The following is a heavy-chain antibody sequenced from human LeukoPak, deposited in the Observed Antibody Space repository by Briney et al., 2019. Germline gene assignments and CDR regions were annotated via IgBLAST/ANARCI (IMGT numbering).Heavy chain of an antibody. CDR1: GFTLDDYG. CDR2: INWNGSGS. V-gene: IGHV3-20*04. Sequence: GGSLRLSCAASGFTLDDYGMSWVRQVPGKGLEWVSGINWNGSGSGYADSVKGRFTISRDNAKNYVYLQMNSLRAEDTAVYYCAKTSEFLDPYFDYWGQGTLVTVSS. D-gene: IGHD3/OR15-3a*01. J-gene: IGHJ4*02. CDR3: AKTSEFLDPYFDY.